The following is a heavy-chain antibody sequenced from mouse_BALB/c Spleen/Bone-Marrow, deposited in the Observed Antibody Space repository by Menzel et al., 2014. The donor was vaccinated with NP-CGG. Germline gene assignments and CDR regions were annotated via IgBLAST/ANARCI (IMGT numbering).Heavy chain of an antibody. CDR2: ISDGGSYT. J-gene: IGHJ3*01. CDR3: ARDYDYDPAWFAY. Sequence: VQLKESGGGLVKPGGSLKLSCAASGFTFSDYYMYWVRQTPEKRLEWVATISDGGSYTYYPDSVKGRFTISRDNAKNNLYLQMSSLKSEDTAVYYCARDYDYDPAWFAYWGQGTLVTVSA. CDR1: GFTFSDYY. V-gene: IGHV5-4*02. D-gene: IGHD2-4*01.